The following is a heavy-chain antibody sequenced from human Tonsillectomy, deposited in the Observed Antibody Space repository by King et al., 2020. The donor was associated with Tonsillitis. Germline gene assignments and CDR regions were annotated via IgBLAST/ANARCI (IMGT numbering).Heavy chain of an antibody. CDR1: GFTFSDYY. J-gene: IGHJ4*02. Sequence: VQLVESGGGLVKPGGSLRLSCAASGFTFSDYYMNWIRQAPGKGLEWVSCISDSSNMIYYADSVKGRFTISRDNAKNLLYLQMYSLRAEDTALYYCARGTNMIPTTYYWGQGTLVTVSS. V-gene: IGHV3-11*04. CDR2: ISDSSNMI. CDR3: ARGTNMIPTTYY. D-gene: IGHD2/OR15-2a*01.